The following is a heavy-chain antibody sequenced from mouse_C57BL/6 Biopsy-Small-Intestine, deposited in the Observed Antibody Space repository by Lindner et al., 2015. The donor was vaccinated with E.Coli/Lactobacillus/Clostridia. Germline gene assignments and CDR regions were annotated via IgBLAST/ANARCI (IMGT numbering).Heavy chain of an antibody. CDR1: GYTFTEYS. CDR2: FYPGSGSI. J-gene: IGHJ3*01. V-gene: IGHV1-62-2*01. Sequence: VQLQESGAELVKPGASVKLACKASGYTFTEYSIHWVKQRSGQGLEWIGWFYPGSGSIKYNEKFKDKATLTADKSSSTVYMELSRLTSEDSAVYFCARHEDRGLLGAWFAYWGQGTLVTVSA. CDR3: ARHEDRGLLGAWFAY. D-gene: IGHD2-3*01.